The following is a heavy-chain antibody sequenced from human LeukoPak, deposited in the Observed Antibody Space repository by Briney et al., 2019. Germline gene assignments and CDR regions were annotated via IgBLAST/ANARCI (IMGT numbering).Heavy chain of an antibody. J-gene: IGHJ4*02. CDR3: ARDLMGIGRYYFDY. CDR2: IIPIFGTA. D-gene: IGHD7-27*01. CDR1: GGTFSSHA. V-gene: IGHV1-69*05. Sequence: ASVKVSCKASGGTFSSHAISWVRQAPGQWLEWMGGIIPIFGTANYAQKFQGRVTITTDESTSTAYMELSSLRSEDTAVYYCARDLMGIGRYYFDYWGQGTLVTVSS.